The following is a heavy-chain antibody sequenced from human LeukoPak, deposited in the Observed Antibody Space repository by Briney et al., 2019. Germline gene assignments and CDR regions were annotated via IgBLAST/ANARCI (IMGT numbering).Heavy chain of an antibody. V-gene: IGHV4-34*01. Sequence: SETLSLTCAVYGGSFSGYYWSWIRQPPGKGLEWIGEINHSGSTNYNPSLKSRVTISVDTSKNQFSLKLSSVTAADTAVYCCARGRGSLGGNWFDPWGEGTLVTVSS. CDR1: GGSFSGYY. CDR2: INHSGST. J-gene: IGHJ5*02. CDR3: ARGRGSLGGNWFDP. D-gene: IGHD3-16*01.